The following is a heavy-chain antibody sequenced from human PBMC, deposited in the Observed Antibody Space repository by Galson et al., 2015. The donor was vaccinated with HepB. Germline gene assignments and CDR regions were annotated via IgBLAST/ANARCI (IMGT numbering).Heavy chain of an antibody. CDR3: AKAKLSFGAVYYFDY. V-gene: IGHV3-9*01. CDR1: GFTFDDYA. Sequence: SLRLSCAASGFTFDDYAMHWVRQAPGKGLEWVSGISWNSGSIGYADSVKGRFTISRDNAKNSLYLQMNSLRAEDTALYYCAKAKLSFGAVYYFDYWGQGTLVTVSS. D-gene: IGHD3-3*01. CDR2: ISWNSGSI. J-gene: IGHJ4*02.